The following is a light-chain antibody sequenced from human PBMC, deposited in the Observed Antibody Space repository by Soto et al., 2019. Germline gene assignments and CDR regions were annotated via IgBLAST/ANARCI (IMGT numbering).Light chain of an antibody. CDR1: QSVRSN. V-gene: IGKV3-15*01. CDR3: QQYNEWTIS. J-gene: IGKJ3*01. Sequence: EIVMTQSPATLSVSPGERATLSCRASQSVRSNLAWYQLKPGQAPRLLIYGASTRATGIPARFSGSGSGTEFTLTISSLQSEDFAVYYCQQYNEWTISFGPGTKVDIK. CDR2: GAS.